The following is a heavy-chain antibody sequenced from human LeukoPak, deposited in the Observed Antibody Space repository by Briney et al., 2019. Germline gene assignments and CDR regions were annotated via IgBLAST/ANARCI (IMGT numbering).Heavy chain of an antibody. V-gene: IGHV3-7*05. CDR1: GFTFSSYW. J-gene: IGHJ4*02. D-gene: IGHD6-13*01. CDR2: IKHDGSDT. CDR3: ARRIAATGMKYFDY. Sequence: GGSLRLSCAASGFTFSSYWMSWVRQAPGKGLEWGANIKHDGSDTNYVDSVNGRLTTSRDNAKHSLYLQMNSLRAADTAMYYCARRIAATGMKYFDYWGQGTLVTVSS.